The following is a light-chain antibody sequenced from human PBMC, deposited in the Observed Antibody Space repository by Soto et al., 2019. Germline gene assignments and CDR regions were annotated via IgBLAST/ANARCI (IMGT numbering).Light chain of an antibody. CDR2: ATS. J-gene: IGKJ1*01. CDR3: QQGYSSRWT. Sequence: DIQMTQSPSSLSASVGDRVTITCRASQNIRSYLNWYQQKRGKAPQLLIYATSSLQTGVPSRFSASGSGTDFSLVISDLQPEDSATYYCQQGYSSRWTSGRGTKVEI. CDR1: QNIRSY. V-gene: IGKV1-39*01.